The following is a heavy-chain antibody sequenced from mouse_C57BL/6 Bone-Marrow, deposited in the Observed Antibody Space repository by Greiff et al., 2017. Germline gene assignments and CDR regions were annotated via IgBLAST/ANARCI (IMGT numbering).Heavy chain of an antibody. CDR2: FTMYSDAP. CDR1: YFAFMASA. V-gene: IGHV1-49*01. CDR3: ARGPYYYGSSYGFAD. D-gene: IGHD1-1*01. Sequence: LKESGAELVRPGSSVKLSCTDSYFAFMASALHWVKQSPGPGLEWIGSFTMYSDAPEYSENFTGKATLTANTSSSTDYMELSSLTSEDSAVYYCARGPYYYGSSYGFADWGQGTLGTVSA. J-gene: IGHJ3*01.